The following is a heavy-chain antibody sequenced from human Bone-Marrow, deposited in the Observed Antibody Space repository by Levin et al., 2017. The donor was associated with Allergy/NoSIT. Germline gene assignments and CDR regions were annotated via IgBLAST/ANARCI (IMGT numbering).Heavy chain of an antibody. D-gene: IGHD4-17*01. CDR3: ARPTQDYGDYNDAFDI. Sequence: LSLTCAASGFTFSVYSMHWVRQAPGKGLEWVAIISYDANNEYYADSVKGRFTLSRDNSRNTLYLQMNSLRPEDTAVYYCARPTQDYGDYNDAFDIWGRGTMVTVSS. V-gene: IGHV3-30-3*01. CDR2: ISYDANNE. J-gene: IGHJ3*02. CDR1: GFTFSVYS.